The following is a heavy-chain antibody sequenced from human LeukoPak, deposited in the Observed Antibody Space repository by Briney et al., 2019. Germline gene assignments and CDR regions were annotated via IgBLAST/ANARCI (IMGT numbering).Heavy chain of an antibody. CDR1: GFTFSSYW. J-gene: IGHJ5*02. Sequence: GGSLRLSCAASGFTFSSYWMSGVRQAPGKGLEWVANIKQDGSEKYYVDSVKGRFTISRDNAKNSLYLQMNSLRAEDTAVYYCARDRSSSGYYESNWFDPWGQGTLVTVSS. CDR2: IKQDGSEK. CDR3: ARDRSSSGYYESNWFDP. D-gene: IGHD3-22*01. V-gene: IGHV3-7*01.